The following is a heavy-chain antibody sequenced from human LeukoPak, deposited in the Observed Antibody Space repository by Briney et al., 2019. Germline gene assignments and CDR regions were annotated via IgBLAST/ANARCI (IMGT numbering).Heavy chain of an antibody. V-gene: IGHV3-30-3*01. CDR3: ALGGVYGDPTSPFDY. D-gene: IGHD4-17*01. CDR2: ISYDGSNK. J-gene: IGHJ4*02. CDR1: GFTFSSYA. Sequence: GGSLRLSCAASGFTFSSYAMHWVRQAPGKGLEWVAVISYDGSNKYYADSAKGRFTISRDNSKNTLYLQMNSLRAEDTAVYYCALGGVYGDPTSPFDYWGQGTLVTVSS.